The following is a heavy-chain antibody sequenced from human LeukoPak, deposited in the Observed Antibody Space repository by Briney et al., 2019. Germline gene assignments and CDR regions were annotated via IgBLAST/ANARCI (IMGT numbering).Heavy chain of an antibody. CDR3: ARAISMTVVKRWGYFDF. D-gene: IGHD3-22*01. V-gene: IGHV4-39*01. J-gene: IGHJ4*02. CDR1: GDAISSSTNY. Sequence: SETLSLTCTVSGDAISSSTNYWAWIRQSPAKGLEWIGSVYSSGKTYYNLSLQSRLSMSLDTSKNQFILEVHSLIDADTAVYFCARAISMTVVKRWGYFDFWGQGSVVTVSS. CDR2: VYSSGKT.